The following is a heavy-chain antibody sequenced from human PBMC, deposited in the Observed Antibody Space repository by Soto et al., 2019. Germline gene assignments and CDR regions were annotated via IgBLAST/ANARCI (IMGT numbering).Heavy chain of an antibody. CDR3: AKALSGGGYYYYYGMDV. D-gene: IGHD2-15*01. Sequence: GGSLRLSCAASGFTFSSYAMNWVRQAPGKGLGWVSAVSGSGGTTYFADSAEGRFTISRDNSKNKVYLQMNSLRVEDTAVYYCAKALSGGGYYYYYGMDVWGQGTTVTVSS. V-gene: IGHV3-23*01. J-gene: IGHJ6*02. CDR2: VSGSGGTT. CDR1: GFTFSSYA.